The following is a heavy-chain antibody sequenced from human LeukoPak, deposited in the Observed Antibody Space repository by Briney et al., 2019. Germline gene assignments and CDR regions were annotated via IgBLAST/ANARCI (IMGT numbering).Heavy chain of an antibody. CDR2: IYSGGTT. Sequence: PGGSLRLPCTASGFTVSSNHMTWVCQAPGKGLQWVSVIYSGGTTYYADSVKGRFTISRDSSTSTLWLQMNSLRAEDTAVYYCARALENLAFDIWGQGTMVTVSS. J-gene: IGHJ3*02. V-gene: IGHV3-66*01. D-gene: IGHD1-1*01. CDR1: GFTVSSNH. CDR3: ARALENLAFDI.